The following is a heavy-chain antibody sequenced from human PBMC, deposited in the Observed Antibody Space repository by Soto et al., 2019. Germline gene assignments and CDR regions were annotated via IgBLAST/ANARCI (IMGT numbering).Heavy chain of an antibody. V-gene: IGHV1-8*01. Sequence: ASVKVSCKASGYTFTSYDINWVRQATGQGLEWMGWMNPNSGNTDYAQKFRGRVTITRDTSIRTAYMELSSLRSEDTAVYYCARSIVVVTAADYWGQGTLVTVSS. CDR3: ARSIVVVTAADY. D-gene: IGHD2-21*02. J-gene: IGHJ4*02. CDR1: GYTFTSYD. CDR2: MNPNSGNT.